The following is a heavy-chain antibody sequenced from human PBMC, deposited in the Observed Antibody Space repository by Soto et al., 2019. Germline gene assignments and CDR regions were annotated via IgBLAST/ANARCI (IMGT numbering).Heavy chain of an antibody. CDR2: IIPMYGPA. J-gene: IGHJ5*02. Sequence: QVPLVQSGAEVKKPGSSVTVSCKASGGTFSSYAIHWVRQAPGQGLEWMGGIIPMYGPAKYAQRFQGRVTITADESTTTVDMELPSLTSKDTAVYYCARVTSMVRGVIDNWFAPWGHGTLVTVSS. CDR3: ARVTSMVRGVIDNWFAP. V-gene: IGHV1-69*01. CDR1: GGTFSSYA. D-gene: IGHD3-10*01.